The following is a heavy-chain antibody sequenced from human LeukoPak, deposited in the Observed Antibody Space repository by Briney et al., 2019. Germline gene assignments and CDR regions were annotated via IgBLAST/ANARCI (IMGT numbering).Heavy chain of an antibody. CDR3: AHANPKIAAAGPEAFDI. D-gene: IGHD6-13*01. Sequence: SENLSLTCTVSGGSINNYYWNWIRQPPGKGLEWIGHIYYSGSTNYNPSLKSRVTISVDTSKNQFSLKLSSVTAADTAVYYCAHANPKIAAAGPEAFDIWGQGTMVTVSS. CDR1: GGSINNYY. J-gene: IGHJ3*02. V-gene: IGHV4-59*08. CDR2: IYYSGST.